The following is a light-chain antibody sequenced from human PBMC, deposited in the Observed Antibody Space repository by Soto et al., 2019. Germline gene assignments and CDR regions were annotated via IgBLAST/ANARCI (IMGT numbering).Light chain of an antibody. CDR2: KAS. V-gene: IGKV1-5*03. CDR3: QHYNSYSES. CDR1: PTISSW. Sequence: DIPMTQSPSTLSGAVGDRVTITCRASPTISSWLAWYQQKPGKAPKLLIYKASTLKSGVPSRFSGSGSGTEFTLTISSLQPDDFATYDCQHYNSYSESFGQGTKVELK. J-gene: IGKJ1*01.